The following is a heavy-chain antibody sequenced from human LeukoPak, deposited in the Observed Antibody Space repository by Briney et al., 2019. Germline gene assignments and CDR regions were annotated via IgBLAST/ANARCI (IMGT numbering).Heavy chain of an antibody. CDR3: AKAPIAAAVSFSDY. CDR1: AFIFSGHW. V-gene: IGHV3-30*18. CDR2: ISYDGSNK. Sequence: GGSLRLSCEGSAFIFSGHWMNWVRQAPGKGLEWVAVISYDGSNKYYADSVKGRFTISRDNSKNTLYLQMNSLRAEDTAVYYCAKAPIAAAVSFSDYWGQGTLVTVSS. D-gene: IGHD6-13*01. J-gene: IGHJ4*02.